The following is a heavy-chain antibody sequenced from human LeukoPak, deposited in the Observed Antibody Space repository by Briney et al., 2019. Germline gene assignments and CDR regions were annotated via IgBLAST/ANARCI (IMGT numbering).Heavy chain of an antibody. J-gene: IGHJ3*02. CDR3: ARQWVVLSAFDI. CDR2: IYHSGST. D-gene: IGHD6-19*01. V-gene: IGHV4-4*02. CDR1: GGSISISNW. Sequence: PSETLSLTCAVSGGSISISNWWSWVRQPPGKGLEWIGEIYHSGSTNYNPSLKSRVTISVDTSKNQFSLKLSSVTAADTAVYYCARQWVVLSAFDIWGQGTMVTVSS.